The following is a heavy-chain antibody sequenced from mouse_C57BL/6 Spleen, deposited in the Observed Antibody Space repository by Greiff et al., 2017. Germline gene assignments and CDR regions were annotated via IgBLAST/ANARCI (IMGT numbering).Heavy chain of an antibody. V-gene: IGHV1-72*01. CDR2: IDPNSGGT. J-gene: IGHJ2*01. CDR3: KRDYYSNLDY. Sequence: QVQLQQPGAELVKPGASVKLSCKASGYTFTSYWMHWVKQRPGRGLEWIGRIDPNSGGTKYNEKFKSKATLTVDKPSSTAYMQLISLTSEDSAFYYCKRDYYSNLDYWCQGTTLTVSS. D-gene: IGHD2-5*01. CDR1: GYTFTSYW.